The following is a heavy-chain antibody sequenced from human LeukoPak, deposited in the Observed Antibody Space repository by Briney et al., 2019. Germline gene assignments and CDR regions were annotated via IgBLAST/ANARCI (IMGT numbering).Heavy chain of an antibody. D-gene: IGHD2-2*01. Sequence: GGSLRLSCAASGFTFTSFAMSWVRQAPGRGLEWVSSITYSGGDTYYADSVKGRFTISRDNSKNALSLQINSLRAEDTAVYYCARGYCSSASCYPYYFDYWGQGTLVTVSS. J-gene: IGHJ4*02. CDR2: ITYSGGDT. V-gene: IGHV3-23*01. CDR1: GFTFTSFA. CDR3: ARGYCSSASCYPYYFDY.